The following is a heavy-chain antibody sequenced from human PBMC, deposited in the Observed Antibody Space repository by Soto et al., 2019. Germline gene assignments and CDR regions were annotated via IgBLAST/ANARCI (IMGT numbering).Heavy chain of an antibody. V-gene: IGHV3-33*01. Sequence: GGSLRLSCAASVFPFSSYGMHWVRQAPGKGLEWVAVIWYDGSNKYYADSVKGRFTISRDNSKNTLYLQMNSLRAEDTAVYYCARDSTVTTMKHWGQGTLVTVSS. CDR3: ARDSTVTTMKH. CDR1: VFPFSSYG. J-gene: IGHJ1*01. D-gene: IGHD4-4*01. CDR2: IWYDGSNK.